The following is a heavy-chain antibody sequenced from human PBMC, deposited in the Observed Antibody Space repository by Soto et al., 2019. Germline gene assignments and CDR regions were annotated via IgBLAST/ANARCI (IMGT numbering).Heavy chain of an antibody. CDR3: ARLTCSNTRSIKLNGFDI. CDR1: GGSINGFY. Sequence: QVQLQESGPGLVKPSETLSLTCTVSGGSINGFYWSWLRQPPGKGLEWIGYMYNSGTINNNPSPNNRVTMLIDRSTNRFSLMLTAVTAADTAVYYCARLTCSNTRSIKLNGFDIWGQGTMGTVS. J-gene: IGHJ3*02. CDR2: MYNSGTI. D-gene: IGHD3-3*01. V-gene: IGHV4-59*01.